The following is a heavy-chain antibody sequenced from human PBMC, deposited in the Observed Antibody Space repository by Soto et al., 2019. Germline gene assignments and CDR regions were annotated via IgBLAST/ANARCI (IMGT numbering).Heavy chain of an antibody. CDR3: AKVGMDV. V-gene: IGHV3-30*18. J-gene: IGHJ6*02. CDR2: ISSDGSNK. CDR1: GFTFSSYG. Sequence: QVQLVESGGGVVQPGRSLRLSCAASGFTFSSYGMHWVRQAPGKGLEWVAVISSDGSNKYYADSVKGRFTISRDNSKNTLYLQMNSLGAEDTAVYYCAKVGMDVWGQGTTVTVSS.